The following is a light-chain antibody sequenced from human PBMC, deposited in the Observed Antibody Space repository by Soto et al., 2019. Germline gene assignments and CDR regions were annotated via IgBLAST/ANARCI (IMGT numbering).Light chain of an antibody. CDR3: AAWDDSMNGHVV. J-gene: IGLJ2*01. CDR2: STN. CDR1: SSNIGRGN. Sequence: QSVVTQPPSVSATPGQRVTISCSGSSSNIGRGNVNWYQQLPGTAPKLLISSTNQRPSGVPARFSGSKSGTSASLAISGLQSEDEADYYCAAWDDSMNGHVVFGGGTKLTVL. V-gene: IGLV1-44*01.